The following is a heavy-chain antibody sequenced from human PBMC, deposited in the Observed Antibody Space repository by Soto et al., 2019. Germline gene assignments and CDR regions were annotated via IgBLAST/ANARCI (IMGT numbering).Heavy chain of an antibody. Sequence: SETLSLTCTVCGGSISSYYWSWIRQPPGKGLEWIGYIYYSGSTNYNPSLKSRVIISVDTSKNQFSLKLSSVTAADTAVYYCARYYDFWSGYPSQFDYWGQGTLVTVSS. V-gene: IGHV4-59*01. CDR2: IYYSGST. CDR1: GGSISSYY. CDR3: ARYYDFWSGYPSQFDY. J-gene: IGHJ4*02. D-gene: IGHD3-3*01.